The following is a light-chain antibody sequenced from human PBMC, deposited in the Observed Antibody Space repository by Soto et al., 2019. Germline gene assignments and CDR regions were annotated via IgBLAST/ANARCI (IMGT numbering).Light chain of an antibody. Sequence: QSVLTQPPSASGTPGQRITISCSGSRSNIGSNTLNWYQQLPGTAPKLLIYSSNQRPSGVSDRFSGSKSGTSASLAISGLQSEDEADYYCAAWDDSLNGRVFGTGTQLTVL. CDR3: AAWDDSLNGRV. J-gene: IGLJ1*01. CDR1: RSNIGSNT. CDR2: SSN. V-gene: IGLV1-44*01.